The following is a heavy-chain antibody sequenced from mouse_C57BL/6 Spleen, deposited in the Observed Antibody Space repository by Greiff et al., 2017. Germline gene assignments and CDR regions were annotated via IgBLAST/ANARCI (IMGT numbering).Heavy chain of an antibody. Sequence: QVQLQQPGAELVKPGASVKMSCKASGYTFTSYWITWVKQRPGQGLEWIGDIYPGSGSTNYNEKFKSKATLTVDTSSSTAYMQLSSLTSEDSAVYYCARSNYYGSPPFAYWGQGTLVTVSA. J-gene: IGHJ3*01. CDR3: ARSNYYGSPPFAY. CDR2: IYPGSGST. CDR1: GYTFTSYW. V-gene: IGHV1-55*01. D-gene: IGHD1-1*01.